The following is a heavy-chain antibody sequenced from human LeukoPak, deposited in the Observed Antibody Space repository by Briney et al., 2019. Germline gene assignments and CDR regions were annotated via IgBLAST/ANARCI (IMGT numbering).Heavy chain of an antibody. CDR3: ARDLLWFGELAY. V-gene: IGHV4-30-4*01. CDR2: IYYSGST. Sequence: SETLSLTCTVSGGSLSSGDYYWSWIRQPPGKGLEWIGYIYYSGSTYYNPSLKSRVTISEDTSKNQCSLKLSSVTAADTAVYYCARDLLWFGELAYWGQGTLVTVSS. CDR1: GGSLSSGDYY. D-gene: IGHD3-10*01. J-gene: IGHJ4*02.